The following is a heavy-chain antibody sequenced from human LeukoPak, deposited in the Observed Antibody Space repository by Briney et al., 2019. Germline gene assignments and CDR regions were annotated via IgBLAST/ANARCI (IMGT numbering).Heavy chain of an antibody. CDR2: ISSSGSTI. D-gene: IGHD3-3*01. J-gene: IGHJ5*02. CDR3: ARHGRLGVVRTWFDP. CDR1: GFTFSDYY. V-gene: IGHV3-11*04. Sequence: GGSLRLSCAASGFTFSDYYMSWIRQAPGKRLEWVSYISSSGSTIYYADSVKGRFTISRDNAKNSLYLQMNSLRAEDTAVYYCARHGRLGVVRTWFDPWGQGTLVTVSS.